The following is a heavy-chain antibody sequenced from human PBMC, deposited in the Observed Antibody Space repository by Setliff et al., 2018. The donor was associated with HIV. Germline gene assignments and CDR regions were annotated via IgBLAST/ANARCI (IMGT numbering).Heavy chain of an antibody. CDR1: GYSINTPHC. V-gene: IGHV4-4*01. D-gene: IGHD3-3*01. J-gene: IGHJ5*02. CDR3: VRNYEWALGT. CDR2: VCQRGGI. Sequence: GTLSLTCAVSGYSINTPHCWSWVRQSLEKGLEWIGEVCQRGGINYNPFLWSRASISMDKPRNYFSLEMASMTAADTAVYFCVRNYEWALGTWGQGLLVTVSS.